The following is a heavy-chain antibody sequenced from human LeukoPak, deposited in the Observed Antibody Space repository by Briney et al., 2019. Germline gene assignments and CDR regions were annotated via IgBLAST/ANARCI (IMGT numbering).Heavy chain of an antibody. CDR2: IYYSGNT. CDR1: DGSISSYY. J-gene: IGHJ4*02. V-gene: IGHV4-59*01. Sequence: SETLSLTCTVSDGSISSYYWSWIRQPPGKGLEWIGYIYYSGNTNYNPSLKSRVTISVDTSKNQFSLKLSSVTAADTAVYYCARGEDGSGIPFDYWGQGTLVTVSS. D-gene: IGHD3-10*01. CDR3: ARGEDGSGIPFDY.